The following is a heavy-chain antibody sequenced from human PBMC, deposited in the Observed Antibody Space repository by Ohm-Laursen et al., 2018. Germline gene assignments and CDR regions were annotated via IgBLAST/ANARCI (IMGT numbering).Heavy chain of an antibody. CDR2: INPNSGGT. Sequence: GATVKISCKTSGYTFTNYYIHWVRQAPGQGLEWMGWINPNSGGTNYAQNLQGRVTMTRDTSISTAYLELSSLRSDDTAVYYCARVQTLDYWGQGTLVTVSS. CDR3: ARVQTLDY. J-gene: IGHJ4*02. V-gene: IGHV1-2*02. CDR1: GYTFTNYY.